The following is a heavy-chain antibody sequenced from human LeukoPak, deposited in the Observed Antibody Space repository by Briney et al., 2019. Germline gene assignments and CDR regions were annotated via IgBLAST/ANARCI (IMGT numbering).Heavy chain of an antibody. CDR2: ISSSSSTI. CDR3: ASPAPPHYYDSSGYERKDAFDI. V-gene: IGHV3-48*01. J-gene: IGHJ3*02. CDR1: GFTFSSYS. D-gene: IGHD3-22*01. Sequence: GGSLRLSCAASGFTFSSYSMNWVRQAPGKGLEWVSYISSSSSTIYYADSVKGRFTISRGNAKNSLYLQMNSLRAEDTAVYYCASPAPPHYYDSSGYERKDAFDIWGQGTMVTVSS.